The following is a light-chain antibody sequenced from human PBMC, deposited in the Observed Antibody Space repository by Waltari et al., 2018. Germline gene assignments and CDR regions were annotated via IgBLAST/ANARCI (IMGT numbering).Light chain of an antibody. J-gene: IGKJ2*01. Sequence: EIVMTQSPGTLSVSPGERATLSCRASQSVSSNLAWYPQKPGQAPRLLIYGASTRATGIPARFSGSGSGTEFTLTISSLQSEDFAVYYCQQYSDWPYTFGQGTKLEIK. CDR3: QQYSDWPYT. CDR2: GAS. V-gene: IGKV3-15*01. CDR1: QSVSSN.